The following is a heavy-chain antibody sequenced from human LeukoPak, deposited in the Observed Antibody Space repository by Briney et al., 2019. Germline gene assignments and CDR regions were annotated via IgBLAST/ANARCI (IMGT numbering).Heavy chain of an antibody. D-gene: IGHD3-9*01. CDR1: GGSISRGGYY. J-gene: IGHJ4*02. V-gene: IGHV4-30-2*01. CDR2: IYHSGST. CDR3: ARGGRYFDHSYFDY. Sequence: PSQTLSLTCTVSGGSISRGGYYWSWIRQPPGKGLEWIGYIYHSGSTYYNPSLKSRVTISVDRSKNQFSLKLSSVTAADTAVYYCARGGRYFDHSYFDYWGQGTLVTVSS.